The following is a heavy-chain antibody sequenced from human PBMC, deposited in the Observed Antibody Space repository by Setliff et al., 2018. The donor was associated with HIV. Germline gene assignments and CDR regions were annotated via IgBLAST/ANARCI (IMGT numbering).Heavy chain of an antibody. Sequence: SENLSLTCYVTDDPISSYCWSWVRQPAGKGLEWIGRLYVSGDTNYNPSLKSRVTMSLDTSKKHFSLNLKSVTAADTAVYYCALTGHRLLRGYMDVWGKGTTVTVS. CDR2: LYVSGDT. J-gene: IGHJ6*03. V-gene: IGHV4-4*07. D-gene: IGHD2-15*01. CDR1: DDPISSYC. CDR3: ALTGHRLLRGYMDV.